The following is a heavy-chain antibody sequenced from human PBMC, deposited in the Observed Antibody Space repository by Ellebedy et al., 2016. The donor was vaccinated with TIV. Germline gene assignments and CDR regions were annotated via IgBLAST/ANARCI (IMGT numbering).Heavy chain of an antibody. CDR1: GFTFSNAW. J-gene: IGHJ4*02. Sequence: GESLKISCAASGFTFSNAWMNWVRQAPGQGLEWVTFIRSDGSTKYYADSVKGRFTISRDVSKNTLFLQMNRLRAEDTAMYYCTRETNPPPGALAGTGFDCWGQGTLVTVSS. CDR2: IRSDGSTK. CDR3: TRETNPPPGALAGTGFDC. D-gene: IGHD6-19*01. V-gene: IGHV3-30*02.